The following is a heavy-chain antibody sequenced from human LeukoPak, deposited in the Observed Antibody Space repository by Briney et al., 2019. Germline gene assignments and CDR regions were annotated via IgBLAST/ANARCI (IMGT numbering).Heavy chain of an antibody. V-gene: IGHV4-30-4*01. D-gene: IGHD4-17*01. J-gene: IGHJ4*02. CDR2: IYYSGRT. CDR3: ARDGDYGFFDY. CDR1: GGSISSGDYY. Sequence: SETLSLTCTVSGGSISSGDYYWSWIRQPPGKGLEWIGYIYYSGRTYYNPSLKSRVSISVDTSKNQFSLKLSSVTAADTAVYYCARDGDYGFFDYWGQGTLVTVSS.